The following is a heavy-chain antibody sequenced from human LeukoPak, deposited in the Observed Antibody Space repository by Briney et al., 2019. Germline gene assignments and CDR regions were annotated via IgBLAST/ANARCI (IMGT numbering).Heavy chain of an antibody. D-gene: IGHD6-19*01. J-gene: IGHJ4*02. CDR2: ISGNGGTT. CDR1: GFTFSSYA. CDR3: ASPGFIAVEDY. Sequence: PGGSLRLSCAASGFTFSSYAMTWVRQAPGRGLEWVSAISGNGGTTYYADSVKGRFTISRDNSKNTLYLQMNSLRAEDTAVYYCASPGFIAVEDYWGQGTLVTVSS. V-gene: IGHV3-23*01.